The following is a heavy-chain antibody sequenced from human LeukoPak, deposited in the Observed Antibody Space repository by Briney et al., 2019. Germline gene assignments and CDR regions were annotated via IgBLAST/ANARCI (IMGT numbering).Heavy chain of an antibody. CDR1: GGSFSGYY. J-gene: IGHJ5*02. D-gene: IGHD2-21*02. Sequence: SETLSLTCADYGGSFSGYYWSWIRQPPGKGLEWIGEINHSGSTNYNPSLKSRVTISVDTSKNQFSLKLSSVTAADTAVYYCASTNTGDRFDPWGQGTLVTVSS. CDR2: INHSGST. V-gene: IGHV4-34*01. CDR3: ASTNTGDRFDP.